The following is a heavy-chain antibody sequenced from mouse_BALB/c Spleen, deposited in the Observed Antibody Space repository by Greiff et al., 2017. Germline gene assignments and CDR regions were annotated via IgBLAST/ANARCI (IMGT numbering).Heavy chain of an antibody. J-gene: IGHJ3*01. CDR3: AREVYYYGSSYSFAY. Sequence: QVQLQQPGAELVKPGASVKMSCKASGYTFTSYNMHWVKQTPGQGLEWIGAIYPGNGDTSYNQKFKGKATLTADKSSSTAYMQLSSLTSEDSAVYYCAREVYYYGSSYSFAYWGQGTLVTVSA. CDR2: IYPGNGDT. D-gene: IGHD1-1*01. CDR1: GYTFTSYN. V-gene: IGHV1-12*01.